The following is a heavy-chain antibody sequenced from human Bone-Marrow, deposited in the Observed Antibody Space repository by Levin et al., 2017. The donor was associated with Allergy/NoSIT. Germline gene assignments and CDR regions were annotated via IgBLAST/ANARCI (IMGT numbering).Heavy chain of an antibody. CDR1: GGTFSTYG. V-gene: IGHV1-69*13. J-gene: IGHJ4*02. CDR3: ERSAEEYGDYFDS. Sequence: SVKVSCKTSGGTFSTYGVSWVRQAPGQGLEWMGGIIPMFDRANYAPKFQDSVIITADESTNTAYLELRGLTSADTALYYCERSAEEYGDYFDSWGQGTLVTVSS. D-gene: IGHD4/OR15-4a*01. CDR2: IIPMFDRA.